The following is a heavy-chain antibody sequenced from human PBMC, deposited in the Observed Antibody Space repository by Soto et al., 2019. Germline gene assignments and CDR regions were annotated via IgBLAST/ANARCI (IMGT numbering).Heavy chain of an antibody. Sequence: DSLTISCKGSGYSVTSYWISLVRQMPGKGLEWMGRIDPSDSYTNYSPSFQGHVTISADKSISTAYLQWSSLKASDTAMYYCATMSSPHYYYYGMDVWGQGTTVTVSS. J-gene: IGHJ6*02. CDR2: IDPSDSYT. V-gene: IGHV5-10-1*01. CDR3: ATMSSPHYYYYGMDV. D-gene: IGHD6-13*01. CDR1: GYSVTSYW.